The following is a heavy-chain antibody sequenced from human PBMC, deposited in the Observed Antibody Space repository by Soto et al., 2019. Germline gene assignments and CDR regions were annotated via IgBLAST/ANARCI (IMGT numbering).Heavy chain of an antibody. D-gene: IGHD3-3*01. J-gene: IGHJ6*02. CDR1: GYSFTDNH. CDR3: ARSAITLFGVVSIPPHYYSEMDV. V-gene: IGHV1-2*04. Sequence: ASVKVSCKASGYSFTDNHIHWVRQAPGQGLEWLGRINPKSGGTSTAQKFQGWVTMTTDTSISTASMELTRLTSEDTGAYYCARSAITLFGVVSIPPHYYSEMDVWGQGTTVTVSS. CDR2: INPKSGGT.